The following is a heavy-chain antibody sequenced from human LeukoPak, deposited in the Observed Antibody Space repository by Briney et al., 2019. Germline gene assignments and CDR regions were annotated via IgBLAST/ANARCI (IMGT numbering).Heavy chain of an antibody. D-gene: IGHD3-9*01. CDR3: AKGGHDILTGSGLIDY. CDR2: ISGSGGST. Sequence: LTGGSLRLSCAASGFTFSSYAMSWVRQAPGKGLEWVSAISGSGGSTYYADPVKGRFTISRDNSKNTLYLQMNSLRAEGTAVYYCAKGGHDILTGSGLIDYWGQGTLVTVSS. J-gene: IGHJ4*02. V-gene: IGHV3-23*01. CDR1: GFTFSSYA.